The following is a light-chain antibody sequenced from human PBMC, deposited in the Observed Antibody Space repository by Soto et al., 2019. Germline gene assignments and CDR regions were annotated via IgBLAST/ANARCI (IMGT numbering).Light chain of an antibody. CDR1: QGISNY. V-gene: IGKV1-27*01. CDR3: QKYNSVPFT. CDR2: AAS. Sequence: DIQMTQSPSSLSASVGDRVTITCRASQGISNYLAWYQQKPGKVPKLLIHAASTLQSGVPSRFSGSQSGTHFTLTIGSLPPEDVATYYGQKYNSVPFTFGPGTKVYSK. J-gene: IGKJ3*01.